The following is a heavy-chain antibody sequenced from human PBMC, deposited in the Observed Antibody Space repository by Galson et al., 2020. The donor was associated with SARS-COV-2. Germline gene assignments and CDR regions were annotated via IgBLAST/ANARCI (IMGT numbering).Heavy chain of an antibody. CDR2: IIPILGIA. J-gene: IGHJ3*02. CDR1: GGTFSSYA. V-gene: IGHV1-69*10. Sequence: SVKVSCKASGGTFSSYAISWVRQAPGQGLEWMGGIIPILGIANYAQKFQGRVTITADKSTGTAYMELSSLRSEDTAVYYCARDRLRLRGDAFDIWGQGTMVTVSS. D-gene: IGHD6-25*01. CDR3: ARDRLRLRGDAFDI.